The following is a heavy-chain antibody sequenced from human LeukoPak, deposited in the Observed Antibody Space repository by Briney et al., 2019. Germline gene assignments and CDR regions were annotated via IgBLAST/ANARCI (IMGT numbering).Heavy chain of an antibody. CDR2: VNLQGST. V-gene: IGHV4-4*02. J-gene: IGHJ3*02. D-gene: IGHD3-22*01. CDR3: ARDYYDSSGYNGPPDAFDI. Sequence: SETLSLTCGVSGGSITNTNYWTWVRQPPGKGLEWIGEVNLQGSTNYNPSLMGRVAISVDTSENHISLQLTSVTAADTAVYYCARDYYDSSGYNGPPDAFDIWGQGTMVTVSS. CDR1: GGSITNTNY.